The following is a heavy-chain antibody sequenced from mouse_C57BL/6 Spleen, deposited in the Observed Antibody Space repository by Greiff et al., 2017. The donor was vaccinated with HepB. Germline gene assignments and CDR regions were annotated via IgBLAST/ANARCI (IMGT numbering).Heavy chain of an antibody. CDR3: ARLILRWDWYFDV. V-gene: IGHV1-26*01. D-gene: IGHD1-1*01. CDR1: GYTFTDYY. J-gene: IGHJ1*03. Sequence: EVQLQQSGPELVKPGASVKISCKASGYTFTDYYMNWVKQSHGKSLEWIGDINPNNGGTSYNQKFKGKATLTVDKSSSTAYMELRSLTSEDSAVYYCARLILRWDWYFDVWGTGTTVTVSS. CDR2: INPNNGGT.